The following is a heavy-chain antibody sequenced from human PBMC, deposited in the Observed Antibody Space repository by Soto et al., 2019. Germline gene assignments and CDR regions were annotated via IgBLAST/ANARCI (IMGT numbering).Heavy chain of an antibody. Sequence: ASVKVSCKASGGTFSSYAISWVRQAPGQGLEWMGGIIPIFGTANYAQKFQGRVTTTRNTSTSTAYMELSSLRFEDTAVYYCAADRTYCGGDCYVDWGQGTLVTVSS. D-gene: IGHD2-21*02. J-gene: IGHJ4*02. V-gene: IGHV1-69*05. CDR3: AADRTYCGGDCYVD. CDR2: IIPIFGTA. CDR1: GGTFSSYA.